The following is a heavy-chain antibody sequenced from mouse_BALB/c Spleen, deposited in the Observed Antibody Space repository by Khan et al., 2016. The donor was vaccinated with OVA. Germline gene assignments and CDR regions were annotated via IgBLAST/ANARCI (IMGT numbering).Heavy chain of an antibody. V-gene: IGHV1-69*02. J-gene: IGHJ3*01. CDR1: GYPLTSYW. CDR2: IDPSDSYT. D-gene: IGHD1-1*01. Sequence: QVQLQQPGAELVKPGASVKLSCKASGYPLTSYWLHWVKQRPGQGLEWIGEIDPSDSYTNYNQKFKGKATLTVDKSSSTTYMQLSSLTSEDSAVYCCARSFHYGSSTWFAYWGQGTLVTVSA. CDR3: ARSFHYGSSTWFAY.